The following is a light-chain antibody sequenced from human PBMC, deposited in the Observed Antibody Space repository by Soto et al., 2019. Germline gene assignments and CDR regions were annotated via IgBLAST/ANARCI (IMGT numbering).Light chain of an antibody. J-gene: IGLJ3*02. CDR3: QSHDSRLRGAV. CDR2: NND. CDR1: SSNLGAGFD. Sequence: QSVLTQPPSVSGAPGQRVTISCTGSSSNLGAGFDVNWYQHLPGTAPKVVIHNNDNRPSGVSHRFSGSRSGASASLAITGLQIEDEAVYYCQSHDSRLRGAVFGGGTKLTVL. V-gene: IGLV1-40*01.